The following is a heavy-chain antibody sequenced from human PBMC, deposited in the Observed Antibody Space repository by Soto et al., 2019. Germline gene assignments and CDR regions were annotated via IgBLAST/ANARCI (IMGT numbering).Heavy chain of an antibody. D-gene: IGHD3-10*01. CDR2: IYYSGST. Sequence: SETLSLTCTVSGGSISSYYWSWIRQPPGKGLEWIGFIYYSGSTNYNPSLKSRVTISVDTSKNQFSLKLSSVTAADTAVYYCAREGAYYYGSGSLRYNYYGMDVWGQGTTVTVSS. CDR1: GGSISSYY. V-gene: IGHV4-59*12. J-gene: IGHJ6*02. CDR3: AREGAYYYGSGSLRYNYYGMDV.